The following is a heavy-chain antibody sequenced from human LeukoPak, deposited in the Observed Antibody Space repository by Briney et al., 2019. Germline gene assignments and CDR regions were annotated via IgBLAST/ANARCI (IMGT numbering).Heavy chain of an antibody. CDR2: IYYSGST. V-gene: IGHV4-59*08. D-gene: IGHD3-10*01. CDR1: GGSISSYY. CDR3: ARHRTGSGSYRN. Sequence: SETLSLTCTVSGGSISSYYWSWIRQPPGKGLEWIGYIYYSGSTNYNPSLKSRVTISVDTSKNQFSLKLSSVTAADAAVCYCARHRTGSGSYRNWGQGTLVTVSS. J-gene: IGHJ4*02.